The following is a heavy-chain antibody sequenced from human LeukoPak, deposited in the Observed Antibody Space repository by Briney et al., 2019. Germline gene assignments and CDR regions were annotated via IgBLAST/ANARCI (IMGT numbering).Heavy chain of an antibody. D-gene: IGHD6-13*01. Sequence: GGSLRLSCAASGFTFSSYWMHWVRQAPGKGLVWVSRINTDGSSTSYADSVKGRFTISRDNAKNSLYLQMNSLRAEDTAVYYCARDRLMTGYSSSWYAFFPDYWGQGTLVTVSS. CDR1: GFTFSSYW. CDR2: INTDGSST. J-gene: IGHJ4*02. V-gene: IGHV3-74*01. CDR3: ARDRLMTGYSSSWYAFFPDY.